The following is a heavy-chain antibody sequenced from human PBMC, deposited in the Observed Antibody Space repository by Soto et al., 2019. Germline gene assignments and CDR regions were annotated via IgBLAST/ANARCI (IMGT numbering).Heavy chain of an antibody. J-gene: IGHJ4*02. V-gene: IGHV1-18*04. CDR3: ARTRSGYSYGPFDY. D-gene: IGHD5-18*01. Sequence: ASVKVSCKXSGYTFTSYGISWVRQAPGQGLEWMGWISAYNGNTNYAQKLQGRVTMTTDTSTSTAYMELRSLRSDDTAVYYCARTRSGYSYGPFDYWGQGTLVTVSS. CDR2: ISAYNGNT. CDR1: GYTFTSYG.